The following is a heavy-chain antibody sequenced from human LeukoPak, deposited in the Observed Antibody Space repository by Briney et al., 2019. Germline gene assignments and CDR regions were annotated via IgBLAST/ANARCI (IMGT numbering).Heavy chain of an antibody. V-gene: IGHV4-4*07. CDR3: ARETRGLYLPYYYYYMDV. CDR1: GGSMSSYY. CDR2: IYTSGST. Sequence: SETLFLTCTVSGGSMSSYYWSWIRQPAGKGLEWIGRIYTSGSTNFKPSLKSRVTMSVDTSKNQFSLKLSSVTAADTAVYYCARETRGLYLPYYYYYMDVWGKGTTVTVSS. D-gene: IGHD2-8*01. J-gene: IGHJ6*03.